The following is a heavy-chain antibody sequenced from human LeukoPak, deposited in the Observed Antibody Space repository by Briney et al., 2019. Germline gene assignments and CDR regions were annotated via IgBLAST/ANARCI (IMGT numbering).Heavy chain of an antibody. CDR1: GFTFDDYG. D-gene: IGHD6-13*01. J-gene: IGHJ5*02. V-gene: IGHV3-20*04. CDR3: AREGTFSSPRNWFDP. CDR2: INWNGGST. Sequence: PGGSLRLSCAASGFTFDDYGMSWVRHAPGKGLEWVSGINWNGGSTGYADSVKGRFTISRDNAKNSLYLQMNSLRAEDTAVYYCAREGTFSSPRNWFDPWGQGTLVTVSS.